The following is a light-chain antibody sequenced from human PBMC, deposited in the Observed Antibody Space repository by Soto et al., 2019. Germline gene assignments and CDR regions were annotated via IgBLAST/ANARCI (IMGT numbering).Light chain of an antibody. Sequence: QSVLTQPPSASGSPGQSVTRSCTGTSSDVGGYNYVSWYQQHPGKAPKLMIYEVSKRPSGVPDRFSGSKSGNTASLTVSGLQAEDEADYYCSSYAGSNNFPYVFGTGTKVTVL. J-gene: IGLJ1*01. V-gene: IGLV2-8*01. CDR1: SSDVGGYNY. CDR2: EVS. CDR3: SSYAGSNNFPYV.